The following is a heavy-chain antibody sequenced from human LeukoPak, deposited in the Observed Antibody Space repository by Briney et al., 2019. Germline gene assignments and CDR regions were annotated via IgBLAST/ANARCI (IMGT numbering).Heavy chain of an antibody. CDR1: GGTFSSYA. CDR2: ITPILGIA. Sequence: SVKVSCKASGGTFSSYAISWVRQAPGQGLEWMGRITPILGIANYAQKFQGRVTITADKSTSTAYMELSSLRSEDTAVYYCASGVWWLPKILYYYYYMDVWGKGTTVTVSS. V-gene: IGHV1-69*04. CDR3: ASGVWWLPKILYYYYYMDV. D-gene: IGHD5-12*01. J-gene: IGHJ6*03.